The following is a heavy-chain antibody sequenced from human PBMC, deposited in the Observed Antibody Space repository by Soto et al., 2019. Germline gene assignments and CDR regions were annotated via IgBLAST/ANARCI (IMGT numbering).Heavy chain of an antibody. Sequence: QLQLQESGSGLVKPSETLSLTCTVSNGSISSRSSYWGWIGQTPGKGLEWVGSIYYIGNTYYNPSLKSRVTISIDTSKPQFSLKLNSLTAADTAVYFFGGQDYGAKGYYFENWGQGTLVSVSS. CDR1: NGSISSRSSY. J-gene: IGHJ4*02. CDR3: GGQDYGAKGYYFEN. CDR2: IYYIGNT. V-gene: IGHV4-39*01. D-gene: IGHD4-17*01.